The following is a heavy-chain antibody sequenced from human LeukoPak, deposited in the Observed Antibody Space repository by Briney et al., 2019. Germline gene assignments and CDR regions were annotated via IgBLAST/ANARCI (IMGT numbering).Heavy chain of an antibody. Sequence: GSLRLSCAASGFTFSSYAMSWVRQAPGKGLEWVSAISGSGGSTYYADSVKGRFTISRDNSKNTLYLQMNSLRAEDTAVYYCAKDSGGYSYGYDYFDYWGQGTLVTVSS. CDR3: AKDSGGYSYGYDYFDY. V-gene: IGHV3-23*01. D-gene: IGHD5-18*01. J-gene: IGHJ4*02. CDR2: ISGSGGST. CDR1: GFTFSSYA.